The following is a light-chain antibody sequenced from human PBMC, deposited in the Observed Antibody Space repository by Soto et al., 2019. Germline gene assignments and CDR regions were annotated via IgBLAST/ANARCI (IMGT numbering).Light chain of an antibody. V-gene: IGKV3-20*01. J-gene: IGKJ1*01. CDR3: QQYGSSGT. Sequence: IGLTQSPGTLSLTTGERTTLSCRASQSVSSSYLAWYQQKPGQAPRLLIYGASNRATGIPDRFSGSGSGTDFTLTISRLEPEDFAVYYCQQYGSSGTFGQGTKVDIK. CDR2: GAS. CDR1: QSVSSSY.